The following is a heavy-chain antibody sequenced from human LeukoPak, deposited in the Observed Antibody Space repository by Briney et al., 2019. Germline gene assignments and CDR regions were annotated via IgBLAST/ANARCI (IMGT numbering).Heavy chain of an antibody. V-gene: IGHV3-23*01. D-gene: IGHD2-2*01. CDR1: GFTFSSYA. CDR3: ARRKYCSSTSCWNQSDP. Sequence: HPGGSLRLSCAASGFTFSSYAMSWVRQAPGKGLEWVSAISGSGGSTYYADSVKGRFTISRDNSKNTLYLQMNSLRAEDTAVYYWARRKYCSSTSCWNQSDPWGQGTLVTVSS. J-gene: IGHJ5*02. CDR2: ISGSGGST.